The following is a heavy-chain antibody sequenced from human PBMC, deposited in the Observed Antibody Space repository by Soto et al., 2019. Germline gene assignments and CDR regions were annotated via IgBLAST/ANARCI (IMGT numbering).Heavy chain of an antibody. CDR2: IYHSGST. CDR3: ARMSGTYYVPDY. J-gene: IGHJ4*02. Sequence: QVQLQESGPRLVEASQTLSLTCTVSNASITSSGYYWSWVRQPPGKRLEWIGYIYHSGSTFYSPSLQSRLTMSVVTSKNQFSLTLRSVTAADTAVYHCARMSGTYYVPDYWGQGTLVTVSS. D-gene: IGHD1-26*01. V-gene: IGHV4-31*03. CDR1: NASITSSGYY.